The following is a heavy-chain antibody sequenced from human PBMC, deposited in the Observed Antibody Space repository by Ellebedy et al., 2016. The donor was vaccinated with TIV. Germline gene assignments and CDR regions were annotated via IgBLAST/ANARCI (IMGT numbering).Heavy chain of an antibody. D-gene: IGHD2-8*01. CDR2: ISGSGGST. Sequence: GESLKISCAASGFTFSSYAMSWVRQAPGKGLEWVSVISGSGGSTYYADSVKGRFTISRDNSKNTLYLQMNSLRAEDTAVYYCAPHGTNFDYWGQGTLVTVSS. CDR1: GFTFSSYA. J-gene: IGHJ4*02. CDR3: APHGTNFDY. V-gene: IGHV3-23*01.